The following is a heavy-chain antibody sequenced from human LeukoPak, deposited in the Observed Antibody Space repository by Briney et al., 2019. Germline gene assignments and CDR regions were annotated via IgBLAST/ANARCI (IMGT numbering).Heavy chain of an antibody. Sequence: SLXISCXXXXYSFTSYWIGWVRPMPGKGLEWMGIIYPGDSDTRYSPSFQGQVTISADKSISTAYLQWSSLKASDTAMYYCARLALPNTKSNWFDPWGQGTLVTVSS. CDR1: XYSFTSYW. CDR3: ARLALPNTKSNWFDP. J-gene: IGHJ5*02. V-gene: IGHV5-51*01. D-gene: IGHD2/OR15-2a*01. CDR2: IYPGDSDT.